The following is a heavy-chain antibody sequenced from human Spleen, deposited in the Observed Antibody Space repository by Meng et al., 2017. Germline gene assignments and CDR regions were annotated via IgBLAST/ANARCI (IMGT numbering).Heavy chain of an antibody. Sequence: GGSLRLSCAASGFTFNIYPMHWVRQAPGKGLEWVAVISYDGSDKHYADSVKGRFTISRDNSKNTLYLQMNSLRAEDTAVYYCARDLTEYSSSGCFDYWGQGTLVTVSS. CDR3: ARDLTEYSSSGCFDY. V-gene: IGHV3-30*01. CDR1: GFTFNIYP. CDR2: ISYDGSDK. J-gene: IGHJ4*02. D-gene: IGHD6-6*01.